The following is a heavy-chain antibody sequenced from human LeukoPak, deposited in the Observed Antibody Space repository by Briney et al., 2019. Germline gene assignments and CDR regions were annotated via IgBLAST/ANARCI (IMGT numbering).Heavy chain of an antibody. CDR1: GGTFSSYA. CDR2: AITIFGTA. V-gene: IGHV1-69*05. J-gene: IGHJ6*03. D-gene: IGHD4-17*01. CDR3: ARARRVTTPYRYYYYMDV. Sequence: GASVKVSCKASGGTFSSYAISWVRQAPGQGLGWMGGAITIFGTANYAQKFQGRVTFTTDESTSTAYMELSSLRSEDTAEYYCARARRVTTPYRYYYYMDVWGKGTTVTVSS.